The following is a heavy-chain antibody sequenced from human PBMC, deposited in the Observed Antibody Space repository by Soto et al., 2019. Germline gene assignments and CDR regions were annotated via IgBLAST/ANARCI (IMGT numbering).Heavy chain of an antibody. V-gene: IGHV1-69*06. J-gene: IGHJ4*02. CDR1: GYTFTGYY. Sequence: SVKLSCKASGYTFTGYYMHWVRQAPGQGLEWMGGIIPIFGTANYAQKFQGRVTITADKSTSTAYMELSSLRSEDTAVYYCVVSYGYIDYWGQGTLVTVSS. D-gene: IGHD5-18*01. CDR2: IIPIFGTA. CDR3: VVSYGYIDY.